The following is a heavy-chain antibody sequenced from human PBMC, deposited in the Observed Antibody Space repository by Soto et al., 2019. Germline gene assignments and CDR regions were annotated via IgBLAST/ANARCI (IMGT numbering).Heavy chain of an antibody. CDR2: IVVGSGNT. CDR1: GFTFTSSA. CDR3: AASNYDYVWGSYRFDAFDI. V-gene: IGHV1-58*01. Sequence: QLQLVQSGSEVKKPGTSVKVSCKASGFTFTSSAVQWVRQARGQRLEWIGWIVVGSGNTNYAQKFQERVTITMDMSTSTAYMELSSLRSEDTAVYYCAASNYDYVWGSYRFDAFDIWGQGTMVTVSS. J-gene: IGHJ3*02. D-gene: IGHD3-16*02.